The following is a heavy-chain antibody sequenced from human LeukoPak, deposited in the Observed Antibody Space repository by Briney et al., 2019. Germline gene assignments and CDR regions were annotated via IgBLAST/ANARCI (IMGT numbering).Heavy chain of an antibody. V-gene: IGHV3-30-3*01. CDR2: ISYDGSNK. D-gene: IGHD3-3*01. J-gene: IGHJ4*02. Sequence: GGSLRLSCAASGFTFSSYAMHWVRQAPGKGLEWVAVISYDGSNKYYADSVKGRFTISRDNSKNTLYLQMNSLRAEDTAVYYCARGARFLEWLLMGDYWGQGTLVTVSS. CDR3: ARGARFLEWLLMGDY. CDR1: GFTFSSYA.